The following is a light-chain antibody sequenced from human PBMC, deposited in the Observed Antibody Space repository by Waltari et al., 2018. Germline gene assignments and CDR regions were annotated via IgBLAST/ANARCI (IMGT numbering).Light chain of an antibody. CDR3: QQYGDYSFT. CDR1: ENINRW. J-gene: IGKJ3*01. CDR2: KAS. Sequence: DTQMTQSPSTLSASVGDRVTITCRATENINRWLAWYQQKPGKAPKLLSYKASTLESGVPSRFSGSGSGTEFTLTISSLHPDDFATYYCQQYGDYSFTFGPGTKVDIK. V-gene: IGKV1-5*03.